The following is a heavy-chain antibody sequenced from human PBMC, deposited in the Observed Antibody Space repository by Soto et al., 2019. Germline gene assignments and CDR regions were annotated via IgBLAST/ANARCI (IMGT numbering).Heavy chain of an antibody. CDR2: ISSSSSYT. V-gene: IGHV3-11*06. Sequence: PGGSLRLSCAASGFIFSDYHMSWIRQAPGKGLEWISYISSSSSYTKYADSVKGRFTISRDNAKNSLYLQMNSLRAEDTAVYYCARYFYASGSHYTTPVDYWGQGTLVTVSS. J-gene: IGHJ4*02. CDR3: ARYFYASGSHYTTPVDY. CDR1: GFIFSDYH. D-gene: IGHD3-10*01.